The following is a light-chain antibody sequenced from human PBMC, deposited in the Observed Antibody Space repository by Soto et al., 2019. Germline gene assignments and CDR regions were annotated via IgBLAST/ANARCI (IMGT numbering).Light chain of an antibody. J-gene: IGLJ1*01. CDR1: RSNIGANT. CDR3: AAWDDSLNGFV. CDR2: LDN. V-gene: IGLV1-44*01. Sequence: QPVLTQPPSASGTPGQRVTISCSGSRSNIGANTVNWYQQLPGTAPKLLIHLDNQRPSGVPDRFSGSKSGTSASLAISGLQSEDEADFYCAAWDDSLNGFVFGTGTKVTVL.